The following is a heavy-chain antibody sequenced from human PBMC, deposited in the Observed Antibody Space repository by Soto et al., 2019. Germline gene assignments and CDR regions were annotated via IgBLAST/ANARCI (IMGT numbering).Heavy chain of an antibody. Sequence: PVGSLILCCGASGVTFSSYSMNWVRQAPGKGLEWVSSISSSSSYRYYADSVKGRFTISRDNAKNSLYLQMNSLRAEDTAVYYCARDRGGVNIVLMVYANDAFDIWGQGTMVTVSS. D-gene: IGHD2-8*01. CDR2: ISSSSSYR. CDR3: ARDRGGVNIVLMVYANDAFDI. J-gene: IGHJ3*02. CDR1: GVTFSSYS. V-gene: IGHV3-21*01.